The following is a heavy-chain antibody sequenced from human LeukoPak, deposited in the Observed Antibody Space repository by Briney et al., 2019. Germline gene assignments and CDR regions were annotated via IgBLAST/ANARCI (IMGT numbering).Heavy chain of an antibody. D-gene: IGHD4-17*01. CDR3: ARRAYGDDSFDY. J-gene: IGHJ4*02. V-gene: IGHV3-48*02. Sequence: GGSLRLSCAASGFTFRSYSMNWVRQAPGKGLEWVSYVTSGSSPIYYADSVKGRFTISRDNAKNSLYLQMNSLRDEDTAVYYCARRAYGDDSFDYWGQGTLVTVSS. CDR1: GFTFRSYS. CDR2: VTSGSSPI.